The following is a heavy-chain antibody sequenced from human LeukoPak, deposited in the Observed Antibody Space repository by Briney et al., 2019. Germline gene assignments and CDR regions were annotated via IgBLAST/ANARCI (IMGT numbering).Heavy chain of an antibody. Sequence: GGSLRLSCAASGFTFSSYSMNWVRQAPGKGLEWVSSISGSNSYIYYADSMKGRFTISRDNAKNSLYLQMNSLRAEDTALYYCAKAPWPSSLTTLYYFDYWGQGTLVTVSS. CDR2: ISGSNSYI. CDR3: AKAPWPSSLTTLYYFDY. D-gene: IGHD4-17*01. V-gene: IGHV3-21*04. CDR1: GFTFSSYS. J-gene: IGHJ4*02.